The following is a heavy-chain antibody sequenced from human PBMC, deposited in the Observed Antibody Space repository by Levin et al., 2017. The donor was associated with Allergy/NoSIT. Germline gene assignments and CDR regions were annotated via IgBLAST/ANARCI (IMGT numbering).Heavy chain of an antibody. CDR1: GYTFTSYD. V-gene: IGHV1-8*01. J-gene: IGHJ6*02. Sequence: GASVKVSCKASGYTFTSYDINWVRQATGQGLEWMGWMNPNSGNTGYAQKFQGRVTMTRNTSISTAYMELSSLRSEDTAVYYCARGRGSSSWYEHYYQTERYGMDVWGQGTTVTVSS. CDR3: ARGRGSSSWYEHYYQTERYGMDV. CDR2: MNPNSGNT. D-gene: IGHD6-13*01.